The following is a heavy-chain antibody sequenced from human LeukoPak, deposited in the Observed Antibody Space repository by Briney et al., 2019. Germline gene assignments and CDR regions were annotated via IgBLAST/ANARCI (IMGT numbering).Heavy chain of an antibody. CDR3: AKHRGSGVAGTGGVES. Sequence: PGGSLRLSCAASGFTFGSYAMTWVRQAPGKGLEWVSVINASESSTYYADSVRGRFTISRDNPKNTLYLQMNSLRADDTAVYYCAKHRGSGVAGTGGVESWGQGTLVTVSS. V-gene: IGHV3-23*01. D-gene: IGHD6-19*01. CDR1: GFTFGSYA. CDR2: INASESST. J-gene: IGHJ4*02.